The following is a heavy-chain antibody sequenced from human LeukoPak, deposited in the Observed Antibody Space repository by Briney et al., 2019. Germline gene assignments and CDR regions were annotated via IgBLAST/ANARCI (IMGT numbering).Heavy chain of an antibody. CDR2: ISGSGGST. CDR1: GFTFSSYA. CDR3: AKASRRFGELFFAPARPYYFDY. D-gene: IGHD3-10*01. J-gene: IGHJ4*02. Sequence: GGSLRLSCAASGFTFSSYAMSWVRQAPGKGLEWVSAISGSGGSTYYADSVKGRFTISRDNSKNTLYLQMNSLRAEDTAVYYCAKASRRFGELFFAPARPYYFDYWGQGTLVTVSS. V-gene: IGHV3-23*01.